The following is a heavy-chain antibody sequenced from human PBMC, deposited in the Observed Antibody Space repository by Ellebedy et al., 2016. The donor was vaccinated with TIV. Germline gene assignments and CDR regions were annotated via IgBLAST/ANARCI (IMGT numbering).Heavy chain of an antibody. CDR1: GFTFSRYA. V-gene: IGHV3-23*01. D-gene: IGHD5-18*01. J-gene: IGHJ4*02. CDR3: ARDRTPGDGYWVFDQ. Sequence: GESLKISCAASGFTFSRYAMTWVRQAPGKGLELVSGIVGSGGGIFYADSVKGRFTISRDNSKSTVDLQMNSLRAEDTAIYYCARDRTPGDGYWVFDQWGQGALVTVSS. CDR2: IVGSGGGI.